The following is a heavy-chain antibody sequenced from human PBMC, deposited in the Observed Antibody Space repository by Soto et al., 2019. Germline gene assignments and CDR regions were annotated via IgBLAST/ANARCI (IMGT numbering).Heavy chain of an antibody. CDR1: GYTFTSYG. CDR2: ISAYNGNT. J-gene: IGHJ3*02. D-gene: IGHD3-22*01. CDR3: ARDWGPYYYDSSGTHDAFDI. Sequence: QVQLVQAGAEVKKPGASVKVSCKASGYTFTSYGISWVRQAPGQGLEWMGWISAYNGNTNYAQKLQGRVTMTTDTSTSTAYMELRSLRSDDAAVYCCARDWGPYYYDSSGTHDAFDIWGQVTMVTVSS. V-gene: IGHV1-18*04.